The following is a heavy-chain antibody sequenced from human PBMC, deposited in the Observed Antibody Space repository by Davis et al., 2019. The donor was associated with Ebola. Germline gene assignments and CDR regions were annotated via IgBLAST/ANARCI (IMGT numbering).Heavy chain of an antibody. CDR1: GFTFSSYA. J-gene: IGHJ4*02. V-gene: IGHV3-23*01. CDR2: ISGSGGST. D-gene: IGHD6-19*01. CDR3: AKDQQWSYYFDY. Sequence: GESLKISCAASGFTFSSYAMSWVRQAPGKGLEWVSAISGSGGSTYYADSVKGRFTIPRDNSRNTLYLHMNSLRAEDTAVYYCAKDQQWSYYFDYWGQGTLVTVSS.